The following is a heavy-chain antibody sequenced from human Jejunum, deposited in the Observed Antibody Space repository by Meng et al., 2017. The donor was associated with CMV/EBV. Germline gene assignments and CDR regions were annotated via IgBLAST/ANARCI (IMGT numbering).Heavy chain of an antibody. V-gene: IGHV3-15*01. CDR3: SGGGYTFDS. D-gene: IGHD2-15*01. J-gene: IGHJ4*02. CDR2: IRSTTDGGTT. Sequence: VGVGESGGGLVKTGGYLGVYCAGSGFTFSKAWMTWVRQATGKGLEWVGRIRSTTDGGTTDYAAPVKGRFTISREDSKNTLYLQMNSLKTEDTAVYYCSGGGYTFDSWGQGTLVTVSS. CDR1: GFTFSKAW.